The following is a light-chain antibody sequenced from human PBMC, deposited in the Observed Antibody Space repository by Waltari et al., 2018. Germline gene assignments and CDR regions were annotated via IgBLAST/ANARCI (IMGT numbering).Light chain of an antibody. CDR3: MQATYWPWT. Sequence: DAVMTQSPLSLPVTLGQPASISCMSSQSLVSSDGNTYLSWFQQRPGQSPRRLIYTVSNRDSGVPDRFSGSGSGTDFTLKISRVEVEDVGVYYCMQATYWPWTFGQGTKVEIK. CDR1: QSLVSSDGNTY. V-gene: IGKV2-30*01. J-gene: IGKJ1*01. CDR2: TVS.